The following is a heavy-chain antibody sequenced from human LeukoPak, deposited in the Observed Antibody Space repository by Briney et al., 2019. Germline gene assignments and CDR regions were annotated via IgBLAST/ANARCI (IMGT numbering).Heavy chain of an antibody. CDR2: ISAGGDTT. CDR3: AGISYSGTWPVGY. Sequence: GGSLRLSCVASGFTFSSYAMSWVRQAPGKGLEWVSGISAGGDTTYTADSVRGRFTISRDNSNNTLYLQMNTLTAEDTAVYYCAGISYSGTWPVGYWGQGTVVTVSS. V-gene: IGHV3-23*01. D-gene: IGHD6-25*01. J-gene: IGHJ4*02. CDR1: GFTFSSYA.